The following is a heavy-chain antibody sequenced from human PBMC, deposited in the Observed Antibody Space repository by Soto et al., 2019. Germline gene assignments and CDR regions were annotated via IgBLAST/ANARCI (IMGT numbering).Heavy chain of an antibody. J-gene: IGHJ4*02. CDR1: GFTFSSYD. CDR2: IGTAGDT. Sequence: GGSLRLSCAASGFTFSSYDMHWVRHATGKGREWVSAIGTAGDTFYPGSVKGRFTISRENAKNSLYLQMNSLRAGDTAVYYCARVPKGQLWTFDYWGQGTLVTVSS. CDR3: ARVPKGQLWTFDY. V-gene: IGHV3-13*01. D-gene: IGHD5-18*01.